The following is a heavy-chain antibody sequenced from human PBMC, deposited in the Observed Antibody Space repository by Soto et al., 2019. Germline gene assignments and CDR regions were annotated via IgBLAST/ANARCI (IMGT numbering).Heavy chain of an antibody. J-gene: IGHJ6*02. V-gene: IGHV4-34*01. CDR1: GGSFSGYY. CDR3: ARKSGGNTHYYYYYGMDV. D-gene: IGHD2-15*01. CDR2: INHSGST. Sequence: SETLSLTCAVYGGSFSGYYWSWIRQPPGKGLEWIGEINHSGSTNYNPSLKSRVTISVDTSKNQFSLKLSSVTAADTAVYYCARKSGGNTHYYYYYGMDVWGQGTTVPVSS.